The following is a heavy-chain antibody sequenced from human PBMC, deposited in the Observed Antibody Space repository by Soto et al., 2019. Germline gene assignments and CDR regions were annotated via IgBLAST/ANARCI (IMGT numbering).Heavy chain of an antibody. D-gene: IGHD4-17*01. J-gene: IGHJ4*02. CDR1: GFTFTHYA. CDR3: AKKIWTSVTTAPDH. V-gene: IGHV3-23*01. Sequence: EVQLLASGGGLVQPGGSLRLSCTASGFTFTHYAMSWVRQAPGKGLAWVSAISGSGGSTYSADSVKGRFTISSDNSKNTLYLQMNSLRAEDTAVYYCAKKIWTSVTTAPDHWVQGAMVTVSS. CDR2: ISGSGGST.